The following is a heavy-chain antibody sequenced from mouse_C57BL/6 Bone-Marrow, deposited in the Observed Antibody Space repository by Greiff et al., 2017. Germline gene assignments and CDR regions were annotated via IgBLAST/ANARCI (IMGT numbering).Heavy chain of an antibody. V-gene: IGHV5-9-1*02. CDR2: ISSGGDYI. D-gene: IGHD2-5*01. J-gene: IGHJ1*03. CDR3: TRDRAPYYSNYGWYFDV. CDR1: GFTFSSYA. Sequence: EVKLMESGEGLVKPGGSLKLSCAASGFTFSSYAMSWVRQTPEKRLEWVAYISSGGDYIYYADTVKGRFTISRDNARNTLYLQMSSLKSEDTAMYYCTRDRAPYYSNYGWYFDVWGTGTTVTVSS.